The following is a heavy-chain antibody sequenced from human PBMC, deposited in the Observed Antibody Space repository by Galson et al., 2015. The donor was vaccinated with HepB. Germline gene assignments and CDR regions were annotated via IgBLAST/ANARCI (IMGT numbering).Heavy chain of an antibody. CDR3: VRHPPLGTPFDY. Sequence: SLRLSCAASGFTFSSYYMFWVRQAPGRGLEWVSSISGSADYFYYADSVRGRFIISRDNAESSLSLQMNSLRVEDTAVYYCVRHPPLGTPFDYWGQGALVTVSS. D-gene: IGHD7-27*01. CDR1: GFTFSSYY. V-gene: IGHV3-21*01. J-gene: IGHJ4*02. CDR2: ISGSADYF.